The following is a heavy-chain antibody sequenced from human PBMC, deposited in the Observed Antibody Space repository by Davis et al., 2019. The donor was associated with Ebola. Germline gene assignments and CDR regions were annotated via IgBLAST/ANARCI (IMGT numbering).Heavy chain of an antibody. CDR3: SRDLSPSDVWRRYFEF. V-gene: IGHV3-23*05. CDR1: GLTLTSST. CDR2: IYSNGEKI. Sequence: GESLKISCAVSGLTLTSSTMCWVRQAPGQGLEWISGIYSNGEKIYYADSVQGRFIVSRDTAKNTLYMQMDSLRVEDTAVYYCSRDLSPSDVWRRYFEFWGQGTLVTVSS. D-gene: IGHD3-16*01. J-gene: IGHJ4*02.